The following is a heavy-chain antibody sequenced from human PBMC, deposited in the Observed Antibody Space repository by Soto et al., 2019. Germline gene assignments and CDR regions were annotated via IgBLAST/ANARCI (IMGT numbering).Heavy chain of an antibody. CDR2: IIPIFGTA. Sequence: SVKVSCKASGGTFSSYAISWVRQAPGQGLEWMGGIIPIFGTANYAQKFQGRVTITADESTSTAYMELRSLRSDDTAVYYCARTDYIDYGAFDIWGQGTMVTVSS. V-gene: IGHV1-69*13. CDR1: GGTFSSYA. D-gene: IGHD4-17*01. CDR3: ARTDYIDYGAFDI. J-gene: IGHJ3*02.